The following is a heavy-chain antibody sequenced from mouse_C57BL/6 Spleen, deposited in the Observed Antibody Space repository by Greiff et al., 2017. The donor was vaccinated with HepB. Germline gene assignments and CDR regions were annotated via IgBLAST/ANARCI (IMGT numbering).Heavy chain of an antibody. CDR1: GFSLTSYG. CDR3: AKNDGAIYEYDVGAMDY. V-gene: IGHV2-5*01. J-gene: IGHJ4*01. Sequence: QVQLKESGPGLVQPSQSLSITCTVSGFSLTSYGVHWVRQSPGKGLEWLGVIWRGGSTDYNAAFMSRLSITKANSKSQVFFKMNSLQADDTAIYYCAKNDGAIYEYDVGAMDYWGQGTAVTVSS. CDR2: IWRGGST. D-gene: IGHD2-4*01.